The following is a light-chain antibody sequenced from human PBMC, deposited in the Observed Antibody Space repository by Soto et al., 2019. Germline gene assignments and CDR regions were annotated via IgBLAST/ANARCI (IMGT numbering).Light chain of an antibody. CDR1: SSDVGGFIF. Sequence: QSVLTQPASVSGSPGQSITISCTGTSSDVGGFIFVSWYQQHPGRAPKLMIYGVSNRPSGVSNRFSGSKSGNTASLTISGLQADDDADYYCVSYTTSASYVFGTGTKVTVL. CDR2: GVS. CDR3: VSYTTSASYV. J-gene: IGLJ1*01. V-gene: IGLV2-14*01.